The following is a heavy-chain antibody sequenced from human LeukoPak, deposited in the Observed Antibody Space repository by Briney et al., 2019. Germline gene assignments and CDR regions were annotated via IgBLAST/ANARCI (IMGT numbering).Heavy chain of an antibody. Sequence: PGGSLRLSCAASGFTFSSYEMNWVRQAPGKGLEWVSYISSSGSTIYYADSVKGRFTISRDNAKNSLYLQMNSLRAEDTAVYYCAREAEYDNWFYPWGQGTLVTVSS. CDR1: GFTFSSYE. D-gene: IGHD2/OR15-2a*01. V-gene: IGHV3-48*03. CDR3: AREAEYDNWFYP. J-gene: IGHJ5*02. CDR2: ISSSGSTI.